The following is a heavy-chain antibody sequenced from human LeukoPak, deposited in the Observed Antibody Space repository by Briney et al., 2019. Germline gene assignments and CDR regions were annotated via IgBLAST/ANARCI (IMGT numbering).Heavy chain of an antibody. V-gene: IGHV4-39*07. CDR2: IYYSGST. CDR3: ARDSNYYDSSGYRYYFDY. D-gene: IGHD3-22*01. CDR1: GGSISSSSYY. J-gene: IGHJ4*02. Sequence: SETLSLTCTVSGGSISSSSYYWGWIRQPPGKGLEWIGSIYYSGSTNYNPSLKSRVTISVDTSKNQFSLKLSSVTAADTAVYYCARDSNYYDSSGYRYYFDYWGQGTLVTVSS.